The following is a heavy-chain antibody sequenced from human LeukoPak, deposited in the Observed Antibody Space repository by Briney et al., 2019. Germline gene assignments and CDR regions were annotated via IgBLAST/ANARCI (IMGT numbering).Heavy chain of an antibody. CDR3: AKTGAYSTSFDY. Sequence: GGSLRLSCAASGFTASSNYVSWVRQAPGKGLEWVSVIYSGGSTYYSDSVKGRFTISRDNSKNTLYLQMNSLNAEDTTVFYCAKTGAYSTSFDYWGQGTLVTVSS. D-gene: IGHD4-17*01. CDR1: GFTASSNY. CDR2: IYSGGST. J-gene: IGHJ4*02. V-gene: IGHV3-66*02.